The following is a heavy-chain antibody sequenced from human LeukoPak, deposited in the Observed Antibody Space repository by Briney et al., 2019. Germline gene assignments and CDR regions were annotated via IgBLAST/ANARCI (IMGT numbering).Heavy chain of an antibody. CDR1: GYTFTGYY. D-gene: IGHD3-10*01. Sequence: ASVKVCCKASGYTFTGYYMHWVRQAPGQGLEWMGWINPNSGGTNYAQKFQGRVTMTRDTSISTAYMELSRLRSDDTAVYYCARVRLWFGELLAPDYWGQGTLVTVSS. J-gene: IGHJ4*02. V-gene: IGHV1-2*02. CDR3: ARVRLWFGELLAPDY. CDR2: INPNSGGT.